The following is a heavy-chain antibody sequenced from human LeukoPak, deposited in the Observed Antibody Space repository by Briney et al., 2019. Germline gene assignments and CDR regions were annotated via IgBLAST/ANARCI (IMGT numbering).Heavy chain of an antibody. V-gene: IGHV3-7*01. CDR1: GFTFSTYW. CDR2: IKGDGSEK. Sequence: HPGGSLRLSCAASGFTFSTYWMSWVRQAPGKGLEWVANIKGDGSEKNYVGSVKGRFTISRDNAKNSLYLQMNSLRAEDTAVYYCAKDTPFGGNWGQGTLVTVSS. CDR3: AKDTPFGGN. J-gene: IGHJ4*02. D-gene: IGHD1-26*01.